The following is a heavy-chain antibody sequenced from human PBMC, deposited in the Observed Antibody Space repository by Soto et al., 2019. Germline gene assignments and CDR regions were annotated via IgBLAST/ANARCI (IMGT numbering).Heavy chain of an antibody. D-gene: IGHD6-6*01. V-gene: IGHV4-59*01. CDR3: TTRPSSVGWFDP. Sequence: WTWIRQPPGKGLEWIGNIYYSGSTNYSPFLKSRVTISIDTSKNQFSLQLTSVTAADTAIYYCTTRPSSVGWFDPWGQGTLVTVSS. CDR2: IYYSGST. J-gene: IGHJ5*02.